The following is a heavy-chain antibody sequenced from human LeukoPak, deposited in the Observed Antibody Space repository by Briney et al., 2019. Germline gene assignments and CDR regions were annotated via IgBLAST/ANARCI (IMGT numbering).Heavy chain of an antibody. J-gene: IGHJ4*02. CDR2: ISGSGGST. V-gene: IGHV3-23*01. CDR3: AKDLRYCSGGSCYSFDY. D-gene: IGHD2-15*01. CDR1: GFTFSSYG. Sequence: PGGSLRLSCAASGFTFSSYGMSWVRQAPGKGLEWVSAISGSGGSTYYADSVKGRFTISRDNSKNTLYLQMNSLRAEDTAVYYCAKDLRYCSGGSCYSFDYWGQGTLVTVSS.